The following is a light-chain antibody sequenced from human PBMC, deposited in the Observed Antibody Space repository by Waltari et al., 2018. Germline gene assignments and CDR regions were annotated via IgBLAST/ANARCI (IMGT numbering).Light chain of an antibody. V-gene: IGLV3-19*01. CDR3: YSRDTSGKHRV. J-gene: IGLJ3*02. Sequence: SSELTQDPAVSVALGQTVRMTCQGDSPSSSSGTWDQQKPGQAPLLVSYGKNNRPSGIPDRFSGSSSGNTASLTITGAQAEDEADYYCYSRDTSGKHRVFGGGTKVTVV. CDR2: GKN. CDR1: SPSSSS.